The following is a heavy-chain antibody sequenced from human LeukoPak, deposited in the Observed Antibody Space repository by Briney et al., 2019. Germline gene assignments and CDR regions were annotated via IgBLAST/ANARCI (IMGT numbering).Heavy chain of an antibody. CDR2: VYHSGST. Sequence: SETLSLTCSVSGDSISSSRYCWGWIRQPPGKGLEWIGSVYHSGSTHYNPSLNSRITISVDTSKNQFSLKLSSVTAADTAVYYCAREIFGSSSWYEDYWGQGTLVTVSS. CDR1: GDSISSSRYC. CDR3: AREIFGSSSWYEDY. V-gene: IGHV4-39*07. J-gene: IGHJ4*02. D-gene: IGHD6-13*01.